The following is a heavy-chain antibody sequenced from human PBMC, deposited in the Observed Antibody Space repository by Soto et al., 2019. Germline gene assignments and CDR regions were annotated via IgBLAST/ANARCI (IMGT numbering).Heavy chain of an antibody. V-gene: IGHV1-18*01. CDR1: GYTFTSYG. J-gene: IGHJ4*02. CDR3: ATRSPAFDY. CDR2: ITTDKGKT. Sequence: ASVKVSCKTSGYTFTSYGISWVRQAPGQGLEWMGWITTDKGKTTYAQKFQGRVTVTTDTSTSTGYMELRSLRSDDTAVYYCATRSPAFDYWGQGTLVTVSS.